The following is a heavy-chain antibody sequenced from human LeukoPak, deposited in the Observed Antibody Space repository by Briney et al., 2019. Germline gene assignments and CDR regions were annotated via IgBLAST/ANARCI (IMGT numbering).Heavy chain of an antibody. J-gene: IGHJ6*03. CDR3: AKGPKYCSSTSCPNYYYYYYMDV. CDR2: ISWDGGST. V-gene: IGHV3-43D*03. CDR1: GFTFDDYA. Sequence: GGSLRLSCAASGFTFDDYAMHWVRQAPGKGLEWVSLISWDGGSTYYADSVKGRFTISRDNSKNSLYLQMNSLRAEDTALYYCAKGPKYCSSTSCPNYYYYYYMDVWGKGTTVTDSS. D-gene: IGHD2-2*01.